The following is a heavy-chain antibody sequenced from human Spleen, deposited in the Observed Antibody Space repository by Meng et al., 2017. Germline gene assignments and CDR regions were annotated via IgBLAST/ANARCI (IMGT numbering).Heavy chain of an antibody. Sequence: VQLQQWGAGLLKPSENLSLHCVVSGGSFSDYYWSWIRQPPGKGLEWIGEINHSGSTNYNPSLESRATISVDTSQNNLSLKLSSVTAADSAVYYCARGPTTMAHDFDYWGQGTLVTVSS. D-gene: IGHD4-11*01. CDR1: GGSFSDYY. V-gene: IGHV4-34*01. CDR3: ARGPTTMAHDFDY. J-gene: IGHJ4*02. CDR2: INHSGST.